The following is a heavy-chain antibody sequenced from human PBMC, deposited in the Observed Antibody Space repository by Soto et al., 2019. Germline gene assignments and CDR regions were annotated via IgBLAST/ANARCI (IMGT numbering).Heavy chain of an antibody. CDR1: GGSVNTAPYH. D-gene: IGHD3-22*01. Sequence: SETLSLTCTVSGGSVNTAPYHWSWIRQSPRNGLEWIGNIYYTGSTNYNPSFESRVAISLDTSNNQFSLRLTSLTAADTAVYFCARNHHRYYYTSGYYPYFDLVGQGTLVTVFS. CDR2: IYYTGST. J-gene: IGHJ4*02. V-gene: IGHV4-61*01. CDR3: ARNHHRYYYTSGYYPYFDL.